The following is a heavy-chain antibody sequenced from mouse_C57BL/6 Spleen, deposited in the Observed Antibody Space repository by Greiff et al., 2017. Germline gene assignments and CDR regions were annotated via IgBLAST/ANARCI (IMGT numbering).Heavy chain of an antibody. Sequence: QVQLQQPGAELVMPGASVKLSCKASGYTFTSYWMHWVKQRPGQGLEWIGEIDPSDSYTNYNQKFKGKTTLTVDKSSSTAYMQLSSLTSEDSAVYYCAGSVLRKGYFDYWAKAPLSQSPQ. CDR1: GYTFTSYW. J-gene: IGHJ2*01. CDR2: IDPSDSYT. CDR3: AGSVLRKGYFDY. D-gene: IGHD1-1*01. V-gene: IGHV1-69*01.